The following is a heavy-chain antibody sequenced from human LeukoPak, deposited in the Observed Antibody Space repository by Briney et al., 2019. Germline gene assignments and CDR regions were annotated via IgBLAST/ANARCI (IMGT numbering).Heavy chain of an antibody. Sequence: ASVKVSCEASGYTFTGYMHWVRQAPGQGLEWMGWINPNSGGTNYAQKFQGRVTMTRDTSISTAYMELSSLRSEDTAVYYCARGTKSGLGESSIGYWGQGTLVTVSP. CDR3: ARGTKSGLGESSIGY. CDR1: GYTFTGY. CDR2: INPNSGGT. D-gene: IGHD3-16*01. V-gene: IGHV1-2*02. J-gene: IGHJ4*02.